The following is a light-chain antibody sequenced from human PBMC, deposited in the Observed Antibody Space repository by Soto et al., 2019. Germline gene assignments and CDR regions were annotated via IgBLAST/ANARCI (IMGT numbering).Light chain of an antibody. CDR2: DVS. V-gene: IGLV2-14*01. Sequence: QSALTQPASVSGSPGQSITISCTGTSSDVGAYNSVSWYQQHPGKAPKLIIYDVSTRPSGISERFSGSKSGNTASLTISGVQAEDESDYYCSSYTTSVTYVFGTGTKLTVL. CDR3: SSYTTSVTYV. CDR1: SSDVGAYNS. J-gene: IGLJ1*01.